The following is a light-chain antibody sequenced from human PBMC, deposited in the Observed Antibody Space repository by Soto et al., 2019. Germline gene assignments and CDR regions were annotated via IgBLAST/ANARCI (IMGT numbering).Light chain of an antibody. J-gene: IGKJ1*01. CDR2: AAS. CDR1: QSISNH. CDR3: QQSYSSPPT. V-gene: IGKV1-39*01. Sequence: DIQMTQSPSSLSASVEDRVITTCRASQSISNHLNWYQQKPGKAPKLLIFAASSLQSGVPSRFSGSRSGPDFTLTISSPQPEDFATYYCQQSYSSPPTFGQGTKVDIK.